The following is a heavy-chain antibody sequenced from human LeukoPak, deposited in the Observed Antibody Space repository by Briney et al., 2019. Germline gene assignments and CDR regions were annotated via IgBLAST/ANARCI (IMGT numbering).Heavy chain of an antibody. J-gene: IGHJ6*03. CDR3: AKELAYYYLDV. CDR1: GFTFSSYS. CDR2: ISSSSSYI. V-gene: IGHV3-21*01. Sequence: PGGSLRLSCAASGFTFSSYSMNWVRQAPGKGLEWVSSISSSSSYIYYADSVKGRFTISRDNSKNTLYLHMNSLRAEDTAVYYCAKELAYYYLDVWGKGTTVTISS. D-gene: IGHD1-1*01.